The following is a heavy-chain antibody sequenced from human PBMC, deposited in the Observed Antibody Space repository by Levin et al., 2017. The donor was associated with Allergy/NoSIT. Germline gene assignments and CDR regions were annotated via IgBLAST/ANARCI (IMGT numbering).Heavy chain of an antibody. Sequence: SQTLSLTCTVSGGSISSSSYYWGWIRQPPGKGLEWIGSIYYSGSTYYNPSLKSRVTISVDTSKNQFSLKLSSVTAADTAVYYCARGPYYDILTGYYNYYFDYWGQGTLVTVSS. J-gene: IGHJ4*02. V-gene: IGHV4-39*07. CDR1: GGSISSSSYY. CDR3: ARGPYYDILTGYYNYYFDY. CDR2: IYYSGST. D-gene: IGHD3-9*01.